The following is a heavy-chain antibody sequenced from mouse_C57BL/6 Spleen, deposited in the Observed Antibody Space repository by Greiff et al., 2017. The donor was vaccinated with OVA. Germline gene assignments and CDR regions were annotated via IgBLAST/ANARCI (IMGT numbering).Heavy chain of an antibody. CDR1: GYTFTDYY. Sequence: VQLQQSGPELVKPGASVKISCKASGYTFTDYYMNWVKQSHGKSLEWIGDINPNNGGTSYNQKFKGKATLTVDKSSSTAYMELRSLTSEDSAVYYCARGDWDVGYWDQGTTLTVSS. CDR2: INPNNGGT. D-gene: IGHD4-1*01. CDR3: ARGDWDVGY. V-gene: IGHV1-26*01. J-gene: IGHJ2*01.